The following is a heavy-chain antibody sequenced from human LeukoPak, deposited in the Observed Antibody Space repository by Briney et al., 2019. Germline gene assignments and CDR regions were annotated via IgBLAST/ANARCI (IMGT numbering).Heavy chain of an antibody. V-gene: IGHV3-11*04. D-gene: IGHD3-22*01. J-gene: IGHJ4*02. CDR1: GFTFSDYY. CDR3: ARRGRRYYDTSAYYSD. Sequence: GGSLRLSCAASGFTFSDYYMSWIRQAPGKGLEWVSYINNGGGTKYYADSVKGRFTISRDNAKNSLYLQMNSLRAEDTAVYYCARRGRRYYDTSAYYSDWGQGTLVTVSS. CDR2: INNGGGTK.